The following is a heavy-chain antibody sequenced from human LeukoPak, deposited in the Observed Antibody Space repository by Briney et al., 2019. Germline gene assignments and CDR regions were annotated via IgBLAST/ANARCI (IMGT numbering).Heavy chain of an antibody. Sequence: TGGSLRLSCAASGFTVSSNYMSWVRQAPGKGLEWASSISERGDYTYYADSVKGRFTISRDTSKNTLHLDLSTLRVDDTAIYYCAKLLGDNPIRWYFDLWGRGTLVTVSS. CDR2: ISERGDYT. D-gene: IGHD4/OR15-4a*01. J-gene: IGHJ2*01. V-gene: IGHV3-23*01. CDR3: AKLLGDNPIRWYFDL. CDR1: GFTVSSNY.